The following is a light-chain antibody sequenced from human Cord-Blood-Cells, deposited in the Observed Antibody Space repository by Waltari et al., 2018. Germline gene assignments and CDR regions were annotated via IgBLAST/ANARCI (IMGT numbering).Light chain of an antibody. CDR1: QSVLYSSNNQNY. CDR2: WAS. CDR3: QQYYSTPYS. J-gene: IGKJ2*03. V-gene: IGKV4-1*01. Sequence: DIGITQSPDSLAVSRGERATINCKTSQSVLYSSNNQNYLAWYQQKPGQPPKLLIYWASTRESGVPDRFSGSGSGTDFTLTISSLQAEDVAVYYCQQYYSTPYSFGQGTKLEIK.